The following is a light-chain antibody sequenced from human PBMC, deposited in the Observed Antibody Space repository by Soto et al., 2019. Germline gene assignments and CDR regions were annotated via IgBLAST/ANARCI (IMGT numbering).Light chain of an antibody. CDR1: QSVSSNF. CDR2: DAS. J-gene: IGKJ4*01. CDR3: QQRSNWRVT. V-gene: IGKV3D-20*02. Sequence: EIVLTQSPGTLSLSPGERVTLSCRASQSVSSNFLAWYQQKPGQAPRLLIYDASNRATGIPARFSGSGSGTDFTLTISSLEPEDIAVYYCQQRSNWRVTFGGGTKVDIK.